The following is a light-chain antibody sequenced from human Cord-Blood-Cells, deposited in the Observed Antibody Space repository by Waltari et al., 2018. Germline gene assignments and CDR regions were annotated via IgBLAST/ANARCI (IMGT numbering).Light chain of an antibody. CDR3: QQSYSTHT. CDR2: ASS. Sequence: DIQMTQSPSSLSAPVVDRVTITCWASQSISSYLNCDQQKPGKAPKLLIYASSSLQSGFPSRFSGSGSGTDFTLTISSLQPEDFATYYCQQSYSTHTFGQGTKLEIK. CDR1: QSISSY. J-gene: IGKJ2*01. V-gene: IGKV1-39*01.